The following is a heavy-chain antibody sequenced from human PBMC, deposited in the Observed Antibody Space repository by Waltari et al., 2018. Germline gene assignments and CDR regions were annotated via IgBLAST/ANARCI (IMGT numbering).Heavy chain of an antibody. Sequence: EVQLVESGGGLVQPGGSLRLSCTSPYSTFRTTWMPWVPQAPGKGLVWVSRINSDGSSTTYADSVRCRFTVSRDNAKNTMYLQMNSLRAEDTAVYYCARDRYYTIDYWGQGTLVTVSS. CDR1: YSTFRTTW. CDR2: INSDGSST. CDR3: ARDRYYTIDY. D-gene: IGHD3-10*01. J-gene: IGHJ4*02. V-gene: IGHV3-74*03.